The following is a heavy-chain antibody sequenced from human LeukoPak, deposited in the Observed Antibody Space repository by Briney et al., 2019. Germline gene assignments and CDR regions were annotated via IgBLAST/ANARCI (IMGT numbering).Heavy chain of an antibody. D-gene: IGHD3-16*02. J-gene: IGHJ4*02. Sequence: PSDTLSLTCTVSGRSISSYYWSWIRQPPGKGLEWIGYIYYSGSTNYNPSLKSRVTIPVVTSKNQFSLKLSSVTAADTDVYFCARRAYDYVWGSYRYYFDYWGQGTLVTVSS. V-gene: IGHV4-59*08. CDR1: GRSISSYY. CDR3: ARRAYDYVWGSYRYYFDY. CDR2: IYYSGST.